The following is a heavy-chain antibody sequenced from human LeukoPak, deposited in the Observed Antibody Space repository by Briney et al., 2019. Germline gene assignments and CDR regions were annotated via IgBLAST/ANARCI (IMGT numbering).Heavy chain of an antibody. CDR3: AKDFFGELGSYYYYYGMDV. CDR1: GFTFSSYG. CDR2: IRYDGSNK. V-gene: IGHV3-30*02. D-gene: IGHD3-10*01. Sequence: GGSLRLSCAASGFTFSSYGMHWVRQAPGKGLEWVAFIRYDGSNKYYADSVKGRFTISRDNSKNTLYLQMNSLRAEDTAVYYCAKDFFGELGSYYYYYGMDVWGQGTTVTVSS. J-gene: IGHJ6*02.